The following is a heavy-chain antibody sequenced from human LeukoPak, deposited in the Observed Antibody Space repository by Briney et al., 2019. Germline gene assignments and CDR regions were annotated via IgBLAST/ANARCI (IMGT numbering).Heavy chain of an antibody. V-gene: IGHV3-23*01. CDR2: ISGSGGST. Sequence: PGGSLRLSCAAPGFTFSSYAMSWVRQAPGKGLEWVSAISGSGGSTYYADSVKGRFTISRDNSKNTLYLQMNSLRAEDTAVYYCALPSDIVVVPAAMPDYWGQGTLVTVSS. CDR3: ALPSDIVVVPAAMPDY. CDR1: GFTFSSYA. J-gene: IGHJ4*02. D-gene: IGHD2-2*01.